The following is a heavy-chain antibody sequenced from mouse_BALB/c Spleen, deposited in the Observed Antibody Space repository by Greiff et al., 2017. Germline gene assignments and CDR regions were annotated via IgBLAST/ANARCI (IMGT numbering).Heavy chain of an antibody. Sequence: EVKLMESGGGLVKPGGSLKLSCAASGFAFSSYDMSWVRQTPEKRLEWVAYISSGGGSTYYPDTVKGRFTISRDNAKNTLYLQMSSLKSEDTAMYYCARHLRLYYFDYWGQGTTLTVSS. CDR1: GFAFSSYD. D-gene: IGHD1-2*01. J-gene: IGHJ2*01. CDR3: ARHLRLYYFDY. V-gene: IGHV5-12-1*01. CDR2: ISSGGGST.